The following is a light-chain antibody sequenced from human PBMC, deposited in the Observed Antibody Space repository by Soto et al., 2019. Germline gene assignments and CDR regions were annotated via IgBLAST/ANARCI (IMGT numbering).Light chain of an antibody. V-gene: IGLV1-47*01. CDR3: VVWHDSLTGRV. CDR2: KTN. Sequence: QSVLTQPPSASGTPGQRVTISCSGSSSNIRNNYVYWYQHLPGTAPILLIYKTNQRPSGVPDRFPGSKSGTAASLAISGLRSGDEADYYCVVWHDSLTGRVFGGGTKLTVL. CDR1: SSNIRNNY. J-gene: IGLJ3*02.